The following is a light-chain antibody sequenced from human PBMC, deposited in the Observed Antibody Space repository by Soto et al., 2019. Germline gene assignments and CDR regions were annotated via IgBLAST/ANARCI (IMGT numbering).Light chain of an antibody. CDR3: SSYTFTSTLYV. CDR1: SSDVGGHNY. V-gene: IGLV2-14*01. J-gene: IGLJ1*01. Sequence: QSVLTQPPSASGSPGQSITISCTGSSSDVGGHNYVSWYQQHPGKAPKLMIYEVTKRPSGVSNRFSGSKSGNTASLTISGLQAEDEADYYCSSYTFTSTLYVFGTGTKGTVL. CDR2: EVT.